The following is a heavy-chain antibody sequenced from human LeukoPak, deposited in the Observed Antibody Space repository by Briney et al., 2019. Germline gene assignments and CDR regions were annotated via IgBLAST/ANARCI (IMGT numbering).Heavy chain of an antibody. CDR1: GGSISSSSYY. D-gene: IGHD3-9*01. Sequence: SETLSLTCTVSGGSISSSSYYWGWIRQPPGKGLEWIGSIYYSGSTYYNPSLKSRVTISVDTSKNQFSLKLSSVTAADTAVYYCAREGLRYFDWFRGAFDIWGQGTMVTVSS. CDR3: AREGLRYFDWFRGAFDI. V-gene: IGHV4-39*07. J-gene: IGHJ3*02. CDR2: IYYSGST.